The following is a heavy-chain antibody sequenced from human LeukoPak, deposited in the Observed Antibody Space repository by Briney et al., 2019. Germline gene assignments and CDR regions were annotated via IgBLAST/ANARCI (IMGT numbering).Heavy chain of an antibody. J-gene: IGHJ4*02. CDR2: IKSKTDGGTT. CDR3: TTGNWGSFSY. CDR1: GFTFSNAW. Sequence: GGSLGLSCVASGFTFSNAWMTWVRQAPGRGLEWVGRIKSKTDGGTTDYAAPVKGRFTISRDDSKHTLYLQVNSLKTEDTAVYYCTTGNWGSFSYWGQGTLVTVSS. D-gene: IGHD7-27*01. V-gene: IGHV3-15*01.